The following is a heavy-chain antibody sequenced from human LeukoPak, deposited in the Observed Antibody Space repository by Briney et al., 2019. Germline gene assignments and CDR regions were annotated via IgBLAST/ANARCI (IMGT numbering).Heavy chain of an antibody. CDR3: ARRVVATAGTYDY. Sequence: GESLKISCKGSGYTFSSYWIGWVRQMPGKGLEWMGIIYPGDSDTRYSPSFQGQVTISADQSISTADLQWSSLKASDTAMYYCARRVVATAGTYDYWGQGTLVTVSS. D-gene: IGHD6-13*01. CDR2: IYPGDSDT. V-gene: IGHV5-51*01. CDR1: GYTFSSYW. J-gene: IGHJ4*02.